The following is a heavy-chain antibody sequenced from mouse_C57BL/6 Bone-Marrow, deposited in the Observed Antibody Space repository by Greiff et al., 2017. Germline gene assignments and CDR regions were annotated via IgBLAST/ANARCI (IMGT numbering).Heavy chain of an antibody. V-gene: IGHV5-9-1*02. CDR1: GFTFSSYA. CDR3: TRAPNWYFDV. J-gene: IGHJ1*03. Sequence: DVMLVESGEGLVKPGGSLKLSCAASGFTFSSYAMSWVRQTPEKRLEWVAYISSGGDYIYYADTVKGRFTISRDNARNTLYLQMSSRKSEDTAMYYCTRAPNWYFDVWGTGTTVTVSS. CDR2: ISSGGDYI.